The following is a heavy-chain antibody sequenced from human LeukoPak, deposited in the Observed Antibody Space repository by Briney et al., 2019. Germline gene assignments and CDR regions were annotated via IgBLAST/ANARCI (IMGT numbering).Heavy chain of an antibody. D-gene: IGHD3-22*01. CDR2: INAYNGNT. CDR3: ARDYYDSSGSHSAAFDI. CDR1: GYTFTSYA. J-gene: IGHJ3*02. Sequence: ASVKVSCKASGYTFTSYAMNWVRQAPGQGLEWMGWINAYNGNTNYAQKLQGRVTMTTDTSTSTAYMELRSLRSDDTAVYYCARDYYDSSGSHSAAFDIWGQGTMVTVSS. V-gene: IGHV1-18*01.